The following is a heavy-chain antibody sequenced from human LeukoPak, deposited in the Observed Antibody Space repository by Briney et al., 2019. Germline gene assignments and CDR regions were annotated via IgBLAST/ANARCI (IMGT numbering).Heavy chain of an antibody. CDR3: ARDSCSTSCYTTDY. Sequence: GGSLRLSCAASGFTFSSYAMHWVRQAPGKGLEWVAVISYDGSNKYYADSVKGRFTISRDNSKNTLYLQMNSLRAEDTAVYYCARDSCSTSCYTTDYWGQGTLVTVSS. CDR2: ISYDGSNK. CDR1: GFTFSSYA. J-gene: IGHJ4*02. D-gene: IGHD2-2*02. V-gene: IGHV3-30-3*01.